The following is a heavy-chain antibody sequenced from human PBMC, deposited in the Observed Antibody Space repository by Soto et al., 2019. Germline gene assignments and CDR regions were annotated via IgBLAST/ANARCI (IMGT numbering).Heavy chain of an antibody. CDR3: ARFGGTWEQDAFDI. CDR1: GYTFTSYA. J-gene: IGHJ3*02. CDR2: INAGNGNT. D-gene: IGHD1-26*01. Sequence: QVQLVQSGAEVKKPGASVKVSCKASGYTFTSYAMHWVRQAPGQRLEWMGWINAGNGNTKYSQKFQGRVTITRDTSASTAYMELSSLRSEDTAVYYCARFGGTWEQDAFDIWGQGTMVTVSS. V-gene: IGHV1-3*01.